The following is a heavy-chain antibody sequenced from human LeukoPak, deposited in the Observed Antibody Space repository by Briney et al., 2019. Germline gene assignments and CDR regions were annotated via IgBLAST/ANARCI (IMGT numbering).Heavy chain of an antibody. Sequence: PGGSLRLSCAASGFTFSSYGMHWVRQAPGKGLEWVAFIRYDGSNKYYADSVKGRFTISRDNSKNTLYLQMNSLRAEDTAVYYCAKDGSVPAARGRNSYYYYMDVWGKGTTVTVSS. J-gene: IGHJ6*03. V-gene: IGHV3-30*02. CDR1: GFTFSSYG. D-gene: IGHD2-2*01. CDR2: IRYDGSNK. CDR3: AKDGSVPAARGRNSYYYYMDV.